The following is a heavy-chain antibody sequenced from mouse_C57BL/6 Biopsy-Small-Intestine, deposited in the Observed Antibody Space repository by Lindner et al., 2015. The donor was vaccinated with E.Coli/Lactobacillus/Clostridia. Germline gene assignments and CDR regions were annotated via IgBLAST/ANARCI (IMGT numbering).Heavy chain of an antibody. D-gene: IGHD1-1*02. CDR1: GGSFSSYA. CDR3: AKVVDYYESSGHYHLGTFDN. CDR2: IIPMFGTP. V-gene: IGHV1-69*02. Sequence: SVKVSCKASGGSFSSYAINWVRQAPGQGLEWMGGIIPMFGTPNYAQEFQGRVTITADESTTTAYMELSSLRSEDTAVYYCAKVVDYYESSGHYHLGTFDNWGQGTLVTVSP. J-gene: IGHJ4*01.